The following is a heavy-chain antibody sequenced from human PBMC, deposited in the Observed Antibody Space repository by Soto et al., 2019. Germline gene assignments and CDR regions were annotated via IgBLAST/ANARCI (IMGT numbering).Heavy chain of an antibody. V-gene: IGHV4-59*08. D-gene: IGHD3-10*01. CDR1: GGSISNYY. CDR2: VHYSGTS. Sequence: QVQLQESGPGLVKPSETLFLTCTVSGGSISNYYWNWIRQTPGKGLEWIGYVHYSGTSSYNPSLKSRVAILLDTSNNQFSLRLTSVTAADSAVYYCARRWSGTDYWGQGTLVTVSS. CDR3: ARRWSGTDY. J-gene: IGHJ4*02.